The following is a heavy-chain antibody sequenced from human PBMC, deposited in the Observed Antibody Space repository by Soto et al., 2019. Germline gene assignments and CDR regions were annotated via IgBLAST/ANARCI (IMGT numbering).Heavy chain of an antibody. D-gene: IGHD1-1*01. CDR1: GGSITSYY. Sequence: QVQLQESGPGLVKPSETLSLTCTVSGGSITSYYWSWIRQPPGKGLEWIGYVYYSGSTNYNPSLKSRVPISVDTSKNQFSLKLSSVTAADTAVYYCARHPTVNYYGMDVWGQGTTVTVSS. J-gene: IGHJ6*02. CDR3: ARHPTVNYYGMDV. CDR2: VYYSGST. V-gene: IGHV4-59*08.